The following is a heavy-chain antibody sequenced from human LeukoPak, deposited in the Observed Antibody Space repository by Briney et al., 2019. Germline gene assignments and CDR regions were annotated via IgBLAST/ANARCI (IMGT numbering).Heavy chain of an antibody. Sequence: GASVKVSCKASGGTFSSYAISWVRQAPGQGLEWMGGIIPIFGTANYAQKFQGRATITADKSTSTAYMELSSLRSEDTAVYYCARDAPRGYSYGFRAFDIWGQGTMVTVSS. D-gene: IGHD5-18*01. CDR1: GGTFSSYA. V-gene: IGHV1-69*06. J-gene: IGHJ3*02. CDR2: IIPIFGTA. CDR3: ARDAPRGYSYGFRAFDI.